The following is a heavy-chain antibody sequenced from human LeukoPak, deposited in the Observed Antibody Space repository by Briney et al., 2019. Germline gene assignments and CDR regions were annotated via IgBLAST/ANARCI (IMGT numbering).Heavy chain of an antibody. CDR1: DVSFSDYH. J-gene: IGHJ3*02. V-gene: IGHV4-34*12. CDR3: AREIVAGLGVSFDI. CDR2: IINNGST. Sequence: SETLSLTCAVYDVSFSDYHWSWIRQPPGKGLEWLGEIINNGSTNYNPSLKSRVAISVDTSKNQFSLKLSSVTAADTAVYYCAREIVAGLGVSFDIWGQGTMVTVSS. D-gene: IGHD5-12*01.